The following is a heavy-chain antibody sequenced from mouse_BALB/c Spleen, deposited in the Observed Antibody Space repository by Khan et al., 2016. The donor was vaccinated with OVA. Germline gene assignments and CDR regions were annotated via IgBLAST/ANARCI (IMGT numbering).Heavy chain of an antibody. V-gene: IGHV9-3*02. J-gene: IGHJ3*01. Sequence: QVQLKESGPELKKPGETVKISCKASGYTFTNYGINWVKQAPGKGLKWMGWINTNTGEPTYAEEFKGRFAFSLETSASTAYLQLNNLKNEDTATYFCARGNYNGINYWFAYWGQGNLVTVSA. CDR2: INTNTGEP. CDR1: GYTFTNYG. D-gene: IGHD1-1*01. CDR3: ARGNYNGINYWFAY.